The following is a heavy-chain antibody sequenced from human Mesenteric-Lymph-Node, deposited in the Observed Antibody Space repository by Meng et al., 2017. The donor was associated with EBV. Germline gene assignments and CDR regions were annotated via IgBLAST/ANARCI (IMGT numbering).Heavy chain of an antibody. CDR2: IYHSGPS. Sequence: DSGSGLVEPSHTLSLPCAVSGYSVSNGDYSWSWIRQPSGKGLEWIGHIYHSGPSYYNPSLRSRVSISLDRAKNEFSLMLNSVTAADTAFYYCARSFNGDWPFFDLWGRGTLVTVSS. V-gene: IGHV4-30-2*01. J-gene: IGHJ2*01. CDR3: ARSFNGDWPFFDL. CDR1: GYSVSNGDYS. D-gene: IGHD4-17*01.